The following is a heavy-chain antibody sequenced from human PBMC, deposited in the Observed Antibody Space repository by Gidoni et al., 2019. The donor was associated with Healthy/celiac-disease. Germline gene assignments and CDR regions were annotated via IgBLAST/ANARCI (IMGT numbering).Heavy chain of an antibody. V-gene: IGHV3-9*01. Sequence: EVQLVESVGGLVQPGRSLRLSCAASGFTFVDYAMHWVRQAPGKGLEWVSGISWNSGSIGYADSVKGLFTISRDNAKNSLYLQMNSLRAEATALYYCAKDHYRSGYNWFDPWGQGTMVTVSS. CDR3: AKDHYRSGYNWFDP. J-gene: IGHJ5*02. D-gene: IGHD6-19*01. CDR2: ISWNSGSI. CDR1: GFTFVDYA.